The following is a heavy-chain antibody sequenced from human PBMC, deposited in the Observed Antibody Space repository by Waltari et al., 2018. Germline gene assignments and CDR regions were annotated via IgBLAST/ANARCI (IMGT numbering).Heavy chain of an antibody. D-gene: IGHD1-20*01. CDR1: GGSISSHY. V-gene: IGHV4-59*11. J-gene: IGHJ3*02. CDR2: IYYSVST. Sequence: QVQLQESGPGLVKPSETLSLTCTVSGGSISSHYWSWIRQPPGKGLEWIGYIYYSVSTNYNPPLKSRVTISVDTSKNQFSLKLSSVTAADTAVYYCARPPSNWNDGVDAFDIWGQGTMVTVSS. CDR3: ARPPSNWNDGVDAFDI.